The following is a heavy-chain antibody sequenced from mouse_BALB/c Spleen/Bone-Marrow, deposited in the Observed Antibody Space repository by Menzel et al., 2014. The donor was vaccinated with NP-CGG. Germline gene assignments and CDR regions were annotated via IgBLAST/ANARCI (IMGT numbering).Heavy chain of an antibody. CDR2: INNNDGNT. CDR3: ARDNYGSRFDY. J-gene: IGHJ2*01. Sequence: EVKLMESGGGLVQPGGSLKPSCAASGFTSSSYGMSWVRQTPDKRLELVATINNNDGNTYYPDSVKGRFTISRDNAKNTLYLQMSSLKSEDTAMHYCARDNYGSRFDYWGQGTTLTVSS. D-gene: IGHD1-1*01. V-gene: IGHV5-6-3*01. CDR1: GFTSSSYG.